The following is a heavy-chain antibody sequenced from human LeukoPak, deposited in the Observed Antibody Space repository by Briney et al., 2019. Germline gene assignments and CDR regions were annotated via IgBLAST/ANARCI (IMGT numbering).Heavy chain of an antibody. CDR1: GYTFTGYY. D-gene: IGHD6-13*01. CDR2: INPNSGGT. V-gene: IGHV1-2*02. CDR3: ARDSSSWQPDFDY. Sequence: ASVKVSCKASGYTFTGYYMHWVRQAPGQGLEWMGWINPNSGGTNYAQKFQGRVTMTRDTSISTAYMELSRLRSDDTAVYYCARDSSSWQPDFDYWGQGTLVTVCS. J-gene: IGHJ4*02.